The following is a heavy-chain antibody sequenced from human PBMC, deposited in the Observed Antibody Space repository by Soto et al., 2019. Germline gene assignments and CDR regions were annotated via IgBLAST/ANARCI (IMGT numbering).Heavy chain of an antibody. CDR3: ARDSPRTGTTPLEAFDI. J-gene: IGHJ3*02. V-gene: IGHV6-1*01. CDR2: TYYRSKWYN. CDR1: GDSVSSNSAA. Sequence: PSQTLSLTCAISGDSVSSNSAAWNWIRQSPSRGLEWLGRTYYRSKWYNDYAVSVKSRITINPDTSKNQFSLQLNSMTPEDTAVYYCARDSPRTGTTPLEAFDIWGQGTMVTVSS. D-gene: IGHD1-1*01.